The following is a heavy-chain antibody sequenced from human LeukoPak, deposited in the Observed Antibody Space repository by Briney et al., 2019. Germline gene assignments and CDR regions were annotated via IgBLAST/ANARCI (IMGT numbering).Heavy chain of an antibody. Sequence: GASVKVSCKASGYTFTNYAISWVRQAPGQGLEWMGWIGTYNGNPDYTQSLQGRVTMTTDTSTSTAYMELRSLKSDDTAVYYCAREDPGGACDVWGRGTMVIVSS. D-gene: IGHD3-16*01. CDR3: AREDPGGACDV. J-gene: IGHJ3*01. V-gene: IGHV1-18*01. CDR2: IGTYNGNP. CDR1: GYTFTNYA.